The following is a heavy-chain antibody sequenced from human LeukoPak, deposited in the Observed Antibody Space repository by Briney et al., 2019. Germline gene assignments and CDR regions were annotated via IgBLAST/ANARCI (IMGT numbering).Heavy chain of an antibody. V-gene: IGHV4-39*01. CDR2: IYYSGST. CDR3: ASLTYYYDSSGYSGNWFDP. J-gene: IGHJ5*02. D-gene: IGHD3-22*01. Sequence: SETLSLTCTVSGGSISSSSYYWGWIRQPPGTGLEWIGSIYYSGSTYYNPSLKSRVTISVDTSKNQFSLKLSSVTAADTAVYYCASLTYYYDSSGYSGNWFDPWGQGTLVTVSS. CDR1: GGSISSSSYY.